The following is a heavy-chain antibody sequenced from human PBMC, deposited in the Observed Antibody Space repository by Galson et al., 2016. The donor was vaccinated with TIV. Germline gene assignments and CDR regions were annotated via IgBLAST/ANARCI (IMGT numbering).Heavy chain of an antibody. D-gene: IGHD3-22*01. V-gene: IGHV1-69*04. Sequence: SVKVSCKASGGIFIGYGISWVRQAPGQGLEWMGRIIPLFGIVSYAQRFQGRVAIIADKSTGTTYMELSSLRSEDTAVYYCVRSGTYYYDSSVDNWGQGTLVTVSS. J-gene: IGHJ4*02. CDR2: IIPLFGIV. CDR3: VRSGTYYYDSSVDN. CDR1: GGIFIGYG.